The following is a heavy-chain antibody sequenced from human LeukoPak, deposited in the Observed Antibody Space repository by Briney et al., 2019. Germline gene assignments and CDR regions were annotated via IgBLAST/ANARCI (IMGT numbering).Heavy chain of an antibody. J-gene: IGHJ4*02. D-gene: IGHD6-19*01. CDR1: GYSFTSYW. CDR3: ARQWLESYYLDY. Sequence: GESLKISCKGSGYSFTSYWIVWVRRMPGKGLEWMGMIYPGDSDTRYSPSFQGQVTISADKSISTAYLQWSSLKASDTAMYYCARQWLESYYLDYWGQGTLVTVSS. V-gene: IGHV5-51*01. CDR2: IYPGDSDT.